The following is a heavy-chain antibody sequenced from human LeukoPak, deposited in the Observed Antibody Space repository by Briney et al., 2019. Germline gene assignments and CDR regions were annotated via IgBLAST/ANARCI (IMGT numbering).Heavy chain of an antibody. Sequence: GGSLRLSCAASGFIFNNAWMSWVRQAPGKGLEWVGRIKRKTDAGTTDYAAPVKGRFTISRDDSKNTLYLQMNSLKTEDTAVYYCTTSNFGFPFDYWGQGTLVTVSS. CDR2: IKRKTDAGTT. CDR3: TTSNFGFPFDY. V-gene: IGHV3-15*01. J-gene: IGHJ4*02. D-gene: IGHD3-3*01. CDR1: GFIFNNAW.